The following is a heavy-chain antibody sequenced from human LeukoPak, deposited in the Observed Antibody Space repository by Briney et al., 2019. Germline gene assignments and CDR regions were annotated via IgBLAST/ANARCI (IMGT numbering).Heavy chain of an antibody. D-gene: IGHD1-14*01. Sequence: KPSETLSLTCTVSGDFITSDYWSWIRQPPGKGLEWIGYMLYSGSTNYNPSLKSRVTISEDTSKNQFSLKLTSVTAADTAVYYCARHAGRRGGFDYWGQGSLVTVSS. J-gene: IGHJ4*02. CDR3: ARHAGRRGGFDY. CDR2: MLYSGST. CDR1: GDFITSDY. V-gene: IGHV4-59*08.